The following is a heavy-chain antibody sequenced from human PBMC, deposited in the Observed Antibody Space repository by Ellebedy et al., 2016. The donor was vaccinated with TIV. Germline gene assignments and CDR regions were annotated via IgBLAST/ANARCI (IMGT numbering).Heavy chain of an antibody. V-gene: IGHV3-23*01. D-gene: IGHD6-13*01. J-gene: IGHJ4*02. CDR1: GVSFSSYA. Sequence: PGGSLRLSCAASGVSFSSYAMSWVRQAPGKGMEWVSGIVGSGGSRYADSVKGLFTISRDNSQNMLFLQLNSLRVEATAVYYCSRGIAAVMYWGQGTLVTVSS. CDR2: IVGSGGSR. CDR3: SRGIAAVMY.